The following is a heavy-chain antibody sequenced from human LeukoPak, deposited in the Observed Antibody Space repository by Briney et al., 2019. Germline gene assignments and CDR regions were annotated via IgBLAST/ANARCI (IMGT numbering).Heavy chain of an antibody. D-gene: IGHD6-19*01. CDR3: ARDLYSSGWTGAFDI. V-gene: IGHV1-2*02. CDR1: GYTFTSYG. J-gene: IGHJ3*02. CDR2: INPNSGGT. Sequence: GASVKVSCKASGYTFTSYGISWVRQAPGQGLEWMGWINPNSGGTNSAQKFQGRVTLTRDTSISTAYMELSSLRSDDTAVYYCARDLYSSGWTGAFDIWGQGTMVTVSS.